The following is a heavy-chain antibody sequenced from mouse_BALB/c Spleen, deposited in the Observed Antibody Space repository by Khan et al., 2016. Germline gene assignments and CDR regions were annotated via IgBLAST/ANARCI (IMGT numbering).Heavy chain of an antibody. V-gene: IGHV3-1*02. CDR1: GYSITSGYS. Sequence: EVQLQESGPDLVKPSQSLSITCTVTGYSITSGYSWHWIRQFPGNKLEWMGYIHYSGNTNYNPSLKSRISITRDTSKNQFFLHLNSVTTEDTATYYCARIYGNYVFTYWGQGTLVTVSA. D-gene: IGHD2-1*01. CDR3: ARIYGNYVFTY. CDR2: IHYSGNT. J-gene: IGHJ3*01.